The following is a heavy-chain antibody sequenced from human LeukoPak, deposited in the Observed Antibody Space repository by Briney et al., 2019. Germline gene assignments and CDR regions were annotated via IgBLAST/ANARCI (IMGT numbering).Heavy chain of an antibody. CDR3: AKGTYYYDSSGYPGFQH. CDR2: ISWDGGST. J-gene: IGHJ1*01. D-gene: IGHD3-22*01. Sequence: GGSLRLSCAASGFTFDDYAMHWVRQAPGKGLEWVSLISWDGGSTYYADSVKGRFTISRDNSKNSLYLQMNSLRAEDTALYYCAKGTYYYDSSGYPGFQHWGQGTLVTVSS. CDR1: GFTFDDYA. V-gene: IGHV3-43D*03.